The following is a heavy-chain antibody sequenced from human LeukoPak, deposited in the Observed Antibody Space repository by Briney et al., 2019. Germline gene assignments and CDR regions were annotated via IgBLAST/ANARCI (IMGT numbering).Heavy chain of an antibody. J-gene: IGHJ4*02. Sequence: GGSLRLSCAASGNYWMHWVRQVPGKGLVWVSHINSDGSWTSYADSVKGRFTISKDNAKNTVYLQMNSLRAENTAVYYCVSFYETYWGRGTLVTVSS. V-gene: IGHV3-74*01. CDR1: GNYW. CDR3: VSFYETY. CDR2: INSDGSWT. D-gene: IGHD2/OR15-2a*01.